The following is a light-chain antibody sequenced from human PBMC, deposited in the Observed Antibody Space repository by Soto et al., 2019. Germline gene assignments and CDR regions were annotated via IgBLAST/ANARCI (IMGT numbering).Light chain of an antibody. CDR1: QSFSSSY. CDR3: QQYGTSIT. CDR2: SAS. Sequence: EIVLTQSPGTLSLSPGEGATLSCRASQSFSSSYLSWYQQKPGQAPRLLIYSASSRATGIPDRFSGSGSGTVFTLTISRLEPEDFAVYYCQQYGTSITFGQGTRLEI. V-gene: IGKV3-20*01. J-gene: IGKJ5*01.